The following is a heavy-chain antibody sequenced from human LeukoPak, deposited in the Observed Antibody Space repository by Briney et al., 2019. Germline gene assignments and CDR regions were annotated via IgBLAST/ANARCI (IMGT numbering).Heavy chain of an antibody. Sequence: GGSLRLSCAASGFTFSDHYMDWVRQAPGKGLEWFGRTRNKANSYTTEYAASVKGRFTISRDDSKNSLYLQMNSLKTEDTAVYYCARGRYYYGSGSYFGGYYFDYWGQGTLVTVSS. CDR1: GFTFSDHY. CDR2: TRNKANSYTT. V-gene: IGHV3-72*01. CDR3: ARGRYYYGSGSYFGGYYFDY. J-gene: IGHJ4*02. D-gene: IGHD3-10*01.